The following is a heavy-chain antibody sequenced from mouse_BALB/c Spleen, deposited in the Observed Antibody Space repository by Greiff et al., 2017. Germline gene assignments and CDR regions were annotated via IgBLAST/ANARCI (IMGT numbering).Heavy chain of an antibody. V-gene: IGHV5-15*02. J-gene: IGHJ2*01. Sequence: EVKLVESGGGLVKPGGSLKLSCAASGFTFSDYGMAWVRQAPGKGPEWVAFISNLAYSIYYADTVTGRFTISRENAKNTLYLEMSSLRSEDTAMYYCARDGVYGSSLYFDYWGQGTTLTVSS. CDR1: GFTFSDYG. CDR2: ISNLAYSI. D-gene: IGHD1-1*01. CDR3: ARDGVYGSSLYFDY.